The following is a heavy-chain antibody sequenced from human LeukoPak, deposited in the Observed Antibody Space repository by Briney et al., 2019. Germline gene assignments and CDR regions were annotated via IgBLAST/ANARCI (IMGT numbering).Heavy chain of an antibody. J-gene: IGHJ4*02. CDR3: TRNLADRPGFDA. Sequence: GGSLRLSCTANGFPFGDYAVSWVRQAPGKGLEWVGFTRSKEYGGTTEYAASVKGKFTISRDDSKTVAYLQMNSLKAKDTAVYFCTRNLADRPGFDAWGQGTLVTVSS. V-gene: IGHV3-49*04. D-gene: IGHD6-6*01. CDR1: GFPFGDYA. CDR2: TRSKEYGGTT.